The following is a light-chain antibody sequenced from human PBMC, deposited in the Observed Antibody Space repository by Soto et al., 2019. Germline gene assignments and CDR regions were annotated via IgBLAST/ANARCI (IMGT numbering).Light chain of an antibody. CDR3: AAWDDSLSVV. CDR2: RNN. CDR1: SSNIGSNY. Sequence: QLVLTQPPSASGTPGQRVTISCSGSSSNIGSNYVYWYQQLPGTAPKLLIYRNNQPPSGVPDRFSGSKSGTSASLAISGLRSEDEADYYCAAWDDSLSVVFGGGTKLTVL. V-gene: IGLV1-47*01. J-gene: IGLJ2*01.